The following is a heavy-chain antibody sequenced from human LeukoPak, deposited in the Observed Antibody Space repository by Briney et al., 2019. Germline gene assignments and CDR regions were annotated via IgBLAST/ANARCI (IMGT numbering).Heavy chain of an antibody. J-gene: IGHJ4*02. CDR3: ARGITTVTTFFDY. D-gene: IGHD4-17*01. V-gene: IGHV4-30-2*01. Sequence: SQTLSLTCAVSGGSISSGGYSWSWIRQPPGKGLEWIGYIYHSGSTYYNPSLKSRVTISVDRSKNQFSLKLSSVTAADTAVCYCARGITTVTTFFDYWGQGTLVTVSS. CDR1: GGSISSGGYS. CDR2: IYHSGST.